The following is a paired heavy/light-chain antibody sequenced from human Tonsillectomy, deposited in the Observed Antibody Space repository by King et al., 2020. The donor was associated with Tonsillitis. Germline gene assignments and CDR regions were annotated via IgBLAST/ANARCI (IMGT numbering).Heavy chain of an antibody. CDR2: ISFDGSTK. V-gene: IGHV3-30-3*01. CDR3: AREARFPWFGELLDPFDY. D-gene: IGHD3-10*01. Sequence: QVQLVESGGGVVQPGRSLRLSCAASGFTFSSYAMHWVRQAPGKGLEWVAVISFDGSTKYYADSVKGRFTISRDDSKNTLYVQMSSLKTEDTAVYYCAREARFPWFGELLDPFDYWGQGTLVTVSS. J-gene: IGHJ4*02. CDR1: GFTFSSYA.
Light chain of an antibody. J-gene: IGKJ1*01. Sequence: EIVLTQSPGTLSLSPGERATLSCRASQSVSSSYLAWYQHKPGQAPRLLIYGTSSRATGIPDRFSGSGSGTDFTLTISRLEPEDFAVYYCQQYNSSPRTFGQGTKVEIK. CDR2: GTS. CDR1: QSVSSSY. CDR3: QQYNSSPRT. V-gene: IGKV3-20*01.